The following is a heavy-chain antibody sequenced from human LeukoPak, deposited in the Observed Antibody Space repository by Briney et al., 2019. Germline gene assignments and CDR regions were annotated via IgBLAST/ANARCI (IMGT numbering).Heavy chain of an antibody. D-gene: IGHD1-26*01. Sequence: SVKVSCKASGYTFTSYDFNWVRQAPGQGLEWMGGIIPIFGTANYAQKFQGRVTITADESTSTAYMELSSLRSEDTAVYYCARTVYSGSYYPFDYWGQGTLVTVSS. CDR3: ARTVYSGSYYPFDY. CDR1: GYTFTSYD. J-gene: IGHJ4*02. V-gene: IGHV1-69*13. CDR2: IIPIFGTA.